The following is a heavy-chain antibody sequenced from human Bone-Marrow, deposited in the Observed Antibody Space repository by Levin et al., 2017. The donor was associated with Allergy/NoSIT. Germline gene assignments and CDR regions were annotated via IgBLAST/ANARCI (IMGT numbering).Heavy chain of an antibody. CDR2: IYGGGTT. V-gene: IGHV3-66*01. CDR1: GFAVSNYY. J-gene: IGHJ4*02. Sequence: LSLTCAASGFAVSNYYMNWVRQAPGKGLEWVSVIYGGGTTYYADSVKGRFSISRDNSKNTLYLQMNTLRAEDTAVYYCASGYYDSSGYYRFDYWGQGTLVTVSS. D-gene: IGHD3-22*01. CDR3: ASGYYDSSGYYRFDY.